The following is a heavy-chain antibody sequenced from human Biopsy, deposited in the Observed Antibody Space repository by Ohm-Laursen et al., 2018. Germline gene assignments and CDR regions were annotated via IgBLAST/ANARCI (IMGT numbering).Heavy chain of an antibody. Sequence: ASVKVSCKVSGYTLTELYMHWVRQAPGKGLEWMGGFAPENGKTVYAQNFQARVSMTEDTSTDTAYMELRSLRSEDTALYYCAADINVWNVNYWGQGTQVTVSS. V-gene: IGHV1-24*01. D-gene: IGHD1-1*01. CDR3: AADINVWNVNY. J-gene: IGHJ4*02. CDR1: GYTLTELY. CDR2: FAPENGKT.